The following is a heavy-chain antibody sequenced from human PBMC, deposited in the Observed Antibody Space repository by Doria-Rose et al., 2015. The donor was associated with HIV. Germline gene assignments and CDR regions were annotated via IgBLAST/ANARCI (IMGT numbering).Heavy chain of an antibody. V-gene: IGHV4-31*02. CDR2: TYYTGTS. CDR1: SSRGYY. Sequence: SSRGYYWNWIRQVPGKGLESLGYTYYTGTSDYSPPLKSRLNMAVDTSKNQFSLKLSFVTVADTAVYYCARMGSYRELDYWGQGALVIVSA. J-gene: IGHJ4*02. CDR3: ARMGSYRELDY. D-gene: IGHD3-3*01.